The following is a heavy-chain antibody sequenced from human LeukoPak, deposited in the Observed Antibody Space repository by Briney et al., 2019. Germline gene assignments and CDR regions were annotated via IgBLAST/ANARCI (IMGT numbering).Heavy chain of an antibody. CDR1: GGTFSSYA. J-gene: IGHJ5*02. CDR2: IIPIFGTA. D-gene: IGHD2-2*01. CDR3: ARDGAISVGFDP. V-gene: IGHV1-69*06. Sequence: GASVKVSCKASGGTFSSYAISWVRQAPGQGLEWMGGIIPIFGTANYAQKFQGRVTITADKSTSTAYMELSSLRSEDTAVYYCARDGAISVGFDPWGQGTLVTVSS.